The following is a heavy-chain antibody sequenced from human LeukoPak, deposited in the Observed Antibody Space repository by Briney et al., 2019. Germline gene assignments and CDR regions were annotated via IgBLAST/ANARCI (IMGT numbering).Heavy chain of an antibody. CDR1: GFTFRSYA. J-gene: IGHJ4*02. CDR2: ISGSGGVT. CDR3: AKVQEMGTILPPFHY. D-gene: IGHD5-24*01. Sequence: GGSLRLSCSGSGFTFRSYAMSWVRQAPGKGLEWVSAISGSGGVTYYADSVKGRFTISRDNSKNTLYLQVNSLRAADTAVHYCAKVQEMGTILPPFHYWGQGTLVTVSS. V-gene: IGHV3-23*01.